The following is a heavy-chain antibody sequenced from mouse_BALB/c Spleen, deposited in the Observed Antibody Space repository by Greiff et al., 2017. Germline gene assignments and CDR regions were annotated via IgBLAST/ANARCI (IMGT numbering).Heavy chain of an antibody. J-gene: IGHJ2*01. CDR1: GFTFSDYY. CDR3: ARKGEAYFDY. V-gene: IGHV5-4*02. CDR2: ISDGGSYT. Sequence: EVMLVESGGGLVKPGGSLKLSCAASGFTFSDYYMYWVRQTPEKRLEWVATISDGGSYTYYPDSVKGRFTISRDNAKNNLYLQMSSLKSEDTAMYYCARKGEAYFDYWGQGTTLTVSS.